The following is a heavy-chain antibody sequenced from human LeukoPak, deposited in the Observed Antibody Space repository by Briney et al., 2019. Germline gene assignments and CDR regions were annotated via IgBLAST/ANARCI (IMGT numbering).Heavy chain of an antibody. CDR1: GFTFSDYY. J-gene: IGHJ5*02. D-gene: IGHD5-18*01. CDR2: ISSSGSTI. Sequence: PGGSLRLSCAASGFTFSDYYMSWLRQAPGKGLEWGSYISSSGSTIYYADSVKGRFTISRDNAKNSLYLQMNSLRAEDTAVYYCARAGLIQLWTNWFDPWGQGTLVTVSS. CDR3: ARAGLIQLWTNWFDP. V-gene: IGHV3-11*01.